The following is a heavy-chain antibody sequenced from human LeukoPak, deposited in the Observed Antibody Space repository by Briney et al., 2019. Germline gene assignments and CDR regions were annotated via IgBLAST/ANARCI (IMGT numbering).Heavy chain of an antibody. CDR1: GFTFSNYG. CDR3: AREGSSEPXXPXXXMDV. Sequence: GRSLRLSCVASGFTFSNYGMHWVRQAPGKGLEWVAVIWYDGSNKYHADSAKGRFTISRDSPKNTLYLQMNSLRAEDTAVYYCAREGSSEPXXPXXXMDVW. J-gene: IGHJ6*03. CDR2: IWYDGSNK. V-gene: IGHV3-33*01. D-gene: IGHD3-10*01.